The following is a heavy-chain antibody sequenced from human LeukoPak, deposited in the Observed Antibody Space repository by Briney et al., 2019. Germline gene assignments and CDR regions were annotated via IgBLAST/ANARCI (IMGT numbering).Heavy chain of an antibody. V-gene: IGHV3-23*01. CDR3: ATLGMTRVIDYYYYGMDV. Sequence: GGSLRLSCAASGFTFSSYAMSWVRQAPGKGLEWVSAISGSGGSTYYADSVKGRFTISRDNSKNTLYLQMNSLRAEDTAVYYCATLGMTRVIDYYYYGMDVWGKGTTVTVSS. J-gene: IGHJ6*04. CDR1: GFTFSSYA. CDR2: ISGSGGST. D-gene: IGHD4-17*01.